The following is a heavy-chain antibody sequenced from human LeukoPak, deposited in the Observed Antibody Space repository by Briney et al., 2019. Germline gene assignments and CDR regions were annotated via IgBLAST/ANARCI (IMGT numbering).Heavy chain of an antibody. CDR2: INTDGSST. Sequence: GGSLRLSCAASGFTFSSYWMHWVRQAPGKGLVWVSRINTDGSSTSYADSVKGRFTISRDNAKNTLYLQMNSLRAEDTAVYYCAKDRRIIVAPIGDYWGQATLVTVSS. J-gene: IGHJ4*02. V-gene: IGHV3-74*01. CDR3: AKDRRIIVAPIGDY. CDR1: GFTFSSYW. D-gene: IGHD5-12*01.